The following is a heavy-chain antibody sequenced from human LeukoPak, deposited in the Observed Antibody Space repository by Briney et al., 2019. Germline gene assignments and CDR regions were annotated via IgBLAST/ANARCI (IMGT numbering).Heavy chain of an antibody. CDR1: GFTFSSYG. CDR3: AREKEGYCSRTSCYLDYYYYYMDV. Sequence: GGSLRLSCAASGFTFSSYGMHWVRQAPGKGLEWVSYISSSGSTIYYADSVKGRFTISRDNAKNSLYLQMNSLRAEDTAVYYCAREKEGYCSRTSCYLDYYYYYMDVWGKGTTVTISS. J-gene: IGHJ6*03. V-gene: IGHV3-48*04. CDR2: ISSSGSTI. D-gene: IGHD2-2*01.